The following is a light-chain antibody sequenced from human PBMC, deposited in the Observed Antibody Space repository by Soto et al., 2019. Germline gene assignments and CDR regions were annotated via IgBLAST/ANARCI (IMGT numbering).Light chain of an antibody. J-gene: IGKJ1*01. CDR2: GAS. CDR1: QSVSNNY. CDR3: HQYSSSPRT. Sequence: EVVLTQSPGTLSLSPGERATLSCRASQSVSNNYLAWYQQKPGQAPRLLIYGASTRATGVPDRFSGSGSGTEFTLTISRLEPEDFEVFYCHQYSSSPRTFGQGTRVEVK. V-gene: IGKV3-20*01.